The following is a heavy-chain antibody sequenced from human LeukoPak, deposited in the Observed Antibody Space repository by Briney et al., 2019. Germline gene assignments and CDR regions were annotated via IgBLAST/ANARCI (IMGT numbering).Heavy chain of an antibody. D-gene: IGHD3-10*01. CDR2: ISTGSRYK. V-gene: IGHV3-21*01. Sequence: GGSLRLSCAASGFTFSNYIMNWVRQAPGKGLELVSSISTGSRYKYYAASVKGRFTISRDNARNSLYLQMNSLRVEDTAVYDCARAEGSGSSFDYWGQGTLVTVSS. CDR1: GFTFSNYI. J-gene: IGHJ4*02. CDR3: ARAEGSGSSFDY.